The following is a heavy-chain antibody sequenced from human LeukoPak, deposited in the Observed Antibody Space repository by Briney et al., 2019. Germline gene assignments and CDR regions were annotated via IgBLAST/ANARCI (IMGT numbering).Heavy chain of an antibody. V-gene: IGHV3-30*18. D-gene: IGHD2-2*01. J-gene: IGHJ4*02. CDR1: GLTFSSYG. CDR2: ISYDGSNK. Sequence: GGSLRLSCAASGLTFSSYGMHWVRQAPGKGLEWVAVISYDGSNKYYADSVKGRFTISRDNSKNTLYLQMNSLRAEDTAVYYCAKDLYVVAGLLAELRQRYCSSTSCYAAPDYWGQGTLVTVSS. CDR3: AKDLYVVAGLLAELRQRYCSSTSCYAAPDY.